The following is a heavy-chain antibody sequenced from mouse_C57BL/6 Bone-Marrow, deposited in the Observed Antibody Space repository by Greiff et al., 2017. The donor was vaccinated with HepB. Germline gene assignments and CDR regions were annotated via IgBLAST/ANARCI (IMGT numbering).Heavy chain of an antibody. D-gene: IGHD1-1*01. CDR2: ISSGGSYT. CDR1: GFTFSSYG. V-gene: IGHV5-6*01. J-gene: IGHJ3*01. Sequence: EVHLVESGGDLVKPGGSLKLSCAASGFTFSSYGMSWVRQTPDKRLEWVATISSGGSYTYYPDSVKGRFTISRDNAKNTLYLQMSSLKSEDTAMYYCARRYYGSSPAWFAYWGQGTLVTVSA. CDR3: ARRYYGSSPAWFAY.